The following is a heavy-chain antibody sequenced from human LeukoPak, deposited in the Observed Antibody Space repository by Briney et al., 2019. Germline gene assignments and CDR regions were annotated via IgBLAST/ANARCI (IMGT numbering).Heavy chain of an antibody. V-gene: IGHV6-1*01. D-gene: IGHD1-7*01. J-gene: IGHJ6*02. CDR1: GDSVSSNSAA. CDR2: TYYRSKWYN. Sequence: SQTLSLTCAISGDSVSSNSAAWNWLRQSPSRGLEWLGRTYYRSKWYNDYAVSVKSRITINPDTSKNQFSLQLNSVTPEDTAVYYCARDPDWNYEFDYYGMDVWGQGTTVTVSS. CDR3: ARDPDWNYEFDYYGMDV.